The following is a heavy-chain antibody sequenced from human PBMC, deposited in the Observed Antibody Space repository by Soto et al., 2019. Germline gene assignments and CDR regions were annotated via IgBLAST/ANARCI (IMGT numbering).Heavy chain of an antibody. CDR2: ISSGSTTI. Sequence: EVQLVASGGGLVQPGGSLRLFCAASGFTFSSYSIHWVRQAPGHGLEWDSYISSGSTTIYYADSVRGRFTISRDNAKNSLYLQMNSLRAEDTVVYYCARGYSSFDYGGRGALVTVSS. J-gene: IGHJ4*02. CDR3: ARGYSSFDY. D-gene: IGHD6-13*01. CDR1: GFTFSSYS. V-gene: IGHV3-48*01.